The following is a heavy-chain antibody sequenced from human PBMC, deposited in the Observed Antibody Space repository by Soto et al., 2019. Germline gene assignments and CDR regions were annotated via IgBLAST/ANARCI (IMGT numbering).Heavy chain of an antibody. V-gene: IGHV4-59*01. CDR2: IYYGGST. J-gene: IGHJ4*02. D-gene: IGHD4-17*01. CDR1: GGSLSSNY. CDR3: ARADNYGDYGGIDF. Sequence: SETLSLTCTVSGGSLSSNYWSWIRQPPGKGLEWIGSIYYGGSTYYNPSLQSRVTMSIDTSKNQLSLKLNSVTTADTAVYYCARADNYGDYGGIDFWGQGTLVTVSS.